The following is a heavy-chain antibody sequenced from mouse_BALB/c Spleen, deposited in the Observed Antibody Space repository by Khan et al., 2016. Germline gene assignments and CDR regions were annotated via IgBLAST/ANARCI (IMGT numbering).Heavy chain of an antibody. D-gene: IGHD1-1*01. CDR2: IDPENGNT. V-gene: IGHV14-1*02. CDR1: GFNITDYY. CDR3: AIASVVADY. Sequence: VQLQQSGAELVRPGALVKLSCKASGFNITDYYMHWVKQRPEQGLEWIGWIDPENGNTIYDPKFQGKASITADTSSNTAYLQLSSLTSEDTAVYYCAIASVVADYWGQGTTLTVSA. J-gene: IGHJ2*01.